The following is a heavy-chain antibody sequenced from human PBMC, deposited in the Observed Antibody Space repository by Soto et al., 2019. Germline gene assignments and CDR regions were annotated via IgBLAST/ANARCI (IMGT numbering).Heavy chain of an antibody. CDR1: GFTFNYYW. CDR2: IHSDGSTT. Sequence: PGGSLRLSCAASGFTFNYYWMHWVRQAPGQGLVWVSHIHSDGSTTTYADSVKGRFTISRDNAKNTLYLQMNSLRAEDTAVYYCARYIVVVTATYAFDIWGQGTMVTVSS. CDR3: ARYIVVVTATYAFDI. J-gene: IGHJ3*02. V-gene: IGHV3-74*01. D-gene: IGHD2-21*02.